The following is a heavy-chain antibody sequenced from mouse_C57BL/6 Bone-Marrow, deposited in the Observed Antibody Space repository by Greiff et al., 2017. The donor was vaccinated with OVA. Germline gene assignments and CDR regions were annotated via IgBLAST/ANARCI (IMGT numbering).Heavy chain of an antibody. J-gene: IGHJ4*01. D-gene: IGHD2-1*01. CDR1: GFSLSTFGMG. V-gene: IGHV8-8*01. CDR2: IWWDDDK. CDR3: ARILSMVTTLYYYAMDY. Sequence: QVTLKECGPGILQPSQTLSLTCSFSGFSLSTFGMGVGWIRQPSGKGLEWLAHIWWDDDKYYNPALKSRLTISKDTSKNQVFLKIANVDTADTATYYCARILSMVTTLYYYAMDYWGQGTSVTVSS.